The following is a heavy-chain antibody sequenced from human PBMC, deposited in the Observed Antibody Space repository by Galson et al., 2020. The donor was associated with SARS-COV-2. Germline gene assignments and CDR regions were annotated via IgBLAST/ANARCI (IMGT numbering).Heavy chain of an antibody. CDR1: VNTFTNHF. CDR3: AGMTLAGPFDF. CDR2: INPSGVNT. Sequence: ASVKVSCKASVNTFTNHFMHWVRPAPAQGLEWMGLINPSGVNTYYAQNFQGRVTMTRDTSTSTVHLELRSLRSEGTAVYYCAGMTLAGPFDFWGQGTLVTVSS. J-gene: IGHJ4*02. V-gene: IGHV1-46*01.